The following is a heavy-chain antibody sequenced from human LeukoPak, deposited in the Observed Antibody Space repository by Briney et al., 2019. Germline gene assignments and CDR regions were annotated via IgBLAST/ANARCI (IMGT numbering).Heavy chain of an antibody. Sequence: SETLSLTCTVSDGSICNYYWSWIRQPPGKGLQWIGYIYYTGSTNYNPSLKSRVSISIDTSKNQFSLKLSPVTAADTAVYYCARTKMLLVVSDGFDSWGPGTMVTVSA. J-gene: IGHJ3*02. V-gene: IGHV4-59*08. CDR2: IYYTGST. CDR1: DGSICNYY. CDR3: ARTKMLLVVSDGFDS. D-gene: IGHD2-8*01.